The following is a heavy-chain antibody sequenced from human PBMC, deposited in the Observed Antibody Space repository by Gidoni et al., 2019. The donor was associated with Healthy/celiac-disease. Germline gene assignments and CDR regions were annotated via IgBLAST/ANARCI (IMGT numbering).Heavy chain of an antibody. D-gene: IGHD3-22*01. CDR1: GGSISSSSYY. CDR2: IYYSVST. J-gene: IGHJ4*02. V-gene: IGHV4-39*01. CDR3: ARHGRAYDSSGYGVDY. Sequence: QLQLQESGPGLVKPSETLSLTCTVSGGSISSSSYYWGWIRQPPGKGLEWIGSIYYSVSTYYNPSLTSRVTISVDTSKNQFSLKLSSVTAADTAVYYCARHGRAYDSSGYGVDYWGQGTLVTVSS.